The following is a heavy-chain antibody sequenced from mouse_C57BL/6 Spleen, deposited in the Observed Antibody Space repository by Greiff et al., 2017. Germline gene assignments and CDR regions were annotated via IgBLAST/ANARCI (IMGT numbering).Heavy chain of an antibody. D-gene: IGHD2-1*01. CDR2: IYPGSGNT. V-gene: IGHV1-76*01. CDR1: GYTFTDYY. J-gene: IGHJ2*01. Sequence: VQLQQSGAELVRPGASVKLSCKASGYTFTDYYINWVKQRPGQGLEWIARIYPGSGNTYYNEKFKGKATLTAEKSSSTAYMQLSSLTSEDSAVYVCARSECNFVFDYWGQGITLSVSS. CDR3: ARSECNFVFDY.